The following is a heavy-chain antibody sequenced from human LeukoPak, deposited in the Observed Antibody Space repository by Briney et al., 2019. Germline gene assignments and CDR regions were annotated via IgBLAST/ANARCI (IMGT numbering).Heavy chain of an antibody. J-gene: IGHJ4*02. Sequence: ASVKVSCKASGYTFTSYAMHWVRQAPGQRLEWMGWINAGNGNTKYSQKFQGRVTITRDTSASTAYMELSSLRSEDTAVYYCARGPKSDTALDYWGQGTLVTVSS. V-gene: IGHV1-3*01. D-gene: IGHD5-18*01. CDR1: GYTFTSYA. CDR2: INAGNGNT. CDR3: ARGPKSDTALDY.